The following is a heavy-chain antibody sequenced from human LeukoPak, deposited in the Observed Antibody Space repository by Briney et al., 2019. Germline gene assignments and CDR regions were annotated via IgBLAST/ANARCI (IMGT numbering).Heavy chain of an antibody. D-gene: IGHD1-26*01. CDR2: INWNGGTT. V-gene: IGHV3-20*04. J-gene: IGHJ4*02. Sequence: GGSLRLSCAASGFTIDDYGMSWVRQAPGKGLEWVSGINWNGGTTGYADSVRGRFTISRDNAKNSLYLQMNSLRAEDTAVYYCARASGSYYGLDYWGQGTLVTVSS. CDR1: GFTIDDYG. CDR3: ARASGSYYGLDY.